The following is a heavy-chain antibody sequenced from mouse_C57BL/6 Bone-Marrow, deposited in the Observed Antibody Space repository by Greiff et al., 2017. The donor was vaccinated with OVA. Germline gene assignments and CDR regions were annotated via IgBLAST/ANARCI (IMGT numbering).Heavy chain of an antibody. J-gene: IGHJ2*01. CDR1: EYEFPSHD. CDR2: INSDGGST. V-gene: IGHV5-2*03. CDR3: ARPLVVAELFDY. Sequence: EVMLVESGGGLVQPGESLKLSCESNEYEFPSHDMSWVRKTPEKRLELVAAINSDGGSTYYPDTMERRFIISRDNTKKTLYLQMSSLRSEDTAVYYCARPLVVAELFDYWGQGTTLTVSS. D-gene: IGHD1-1*01.